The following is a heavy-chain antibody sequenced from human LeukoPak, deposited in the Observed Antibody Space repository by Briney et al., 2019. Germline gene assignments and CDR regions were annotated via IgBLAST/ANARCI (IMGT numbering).Heavy chain of an antibody. Sequence: PGGSLRLSCAASGFTFSSYAMHWVRQAPGKGLEWVAVISYDGSNKYYADSVKGRFIISRDNSKNTLYLQMNSLRAEDTAVYYCAREWDTMIVVAFHFDYWGQGTLVTVSS. CDR1: GFTFSSYA. CDR3: AREWDTMIVVAFHFDY. V-gene: IGHV3-30-3*01. D-gene: IGHD3-22*01. J-gene: IGHJ4*02. CDR2: ISYDGSNK.